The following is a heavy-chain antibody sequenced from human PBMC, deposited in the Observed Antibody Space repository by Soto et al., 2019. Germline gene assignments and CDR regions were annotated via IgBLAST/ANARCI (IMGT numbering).Heavy chain of an antibody. CDR3: AKGGRQWLVTSDFNY. CDR1: GFTFSDYA. CDR2: VSDDGRNT. Sequence: VQLVESGGGVVQPGRSLRLSCAASGFTFSDYAMHWVRQAPGKGLEWVAVVSDDGRNTHYADSVKGRFTISRDSSKNTVSLEMTSLRAEDTAGYYWAKGGRQWLVTSDFNYWGQGALVTVSS. V-gene: IGHV3-30*18. D-gene: IGHD6-19*01. J-gene: IGHJ4*02.